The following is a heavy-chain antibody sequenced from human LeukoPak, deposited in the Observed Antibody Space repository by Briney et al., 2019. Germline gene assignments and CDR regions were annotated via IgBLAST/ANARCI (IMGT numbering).Heavy chain of an antibody. V-gene: IGHV3-30*04. CDR1: GFKFDTYA. D-gene: IGHD3-3*01. J-gene: IGHJ4*02. Sequence: PGGSLRLSCAPSGFKFDTYAMHWVRRAPGKGLEWVTFIEYNGINKYYRDSVKGRFTISTDSSKNTVYLQMNNLRIEDTAVYYCAKGLGWSALDYWGQGTLVTVSS. CDR2: IEYNGINK. CDR3: AKGLGWSALDY.